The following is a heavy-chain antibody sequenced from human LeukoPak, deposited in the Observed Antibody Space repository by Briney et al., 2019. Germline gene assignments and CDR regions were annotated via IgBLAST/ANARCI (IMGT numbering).Heavy chain of an antibody. Sequence: GGSLRLSCAASGFTFSSYWMSWVRQAPGKGLEWVANIKQDGSEKYYVDSVKGRFTISRDNAKNTLYLQMNSLGPDDTAVYYCANFFGYWGQGTLVTVSS. D-gene: IGHD2/OR15-2a*01. CDR1: GFTFSSYW. J-gene: IGHJ4*02. V-gene: IGHV3-7*03. CDR3: ANFFGY. CDR2: IKQDGSEK.